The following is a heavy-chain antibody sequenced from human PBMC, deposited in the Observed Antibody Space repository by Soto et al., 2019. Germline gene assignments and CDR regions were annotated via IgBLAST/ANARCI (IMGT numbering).Heavy chain of an antibody. CDR3: ASDGEPESYGMDV. Sequence: QVQLVESGGGVVQPGRSLRLSCAASGFTFSSYGMHWVRQAPGKGLEWVAVIWYDGSNKYYADSVKGRVTISRDNSKNTLYLQMNSLRADDTAVYYCASDGEPESYGMDVWVQGTTVTVSS. D-gene: IGHD7-27*01. V-gene: IGHV3-33*01. CDR2: IWYDGSNK. CDR1: GFTFSSYG. J-gene: IGHJ6*02.